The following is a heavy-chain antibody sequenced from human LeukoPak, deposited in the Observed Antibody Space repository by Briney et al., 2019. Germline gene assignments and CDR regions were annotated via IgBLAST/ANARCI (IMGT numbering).Heavy chain of an antibody. D-gene: IGHD3-10*01. CDR3: ARDVYGSGLGAFDL. CDR2: IYNGVT. J-gene: IGHJ3*01. V-gene: IGHV3-53*01. CDR1: GFSVSSNY. Sequence: GGSLRLSCVVSGFSVSSNYMSWVLQAPGKGLEWVSVIYNGVTYYRDSVKGRFSISRDISKNTVYLQMNSLRAEDTAKYYCARDVYGSGLGAFDLWGQGTMVTVSS.